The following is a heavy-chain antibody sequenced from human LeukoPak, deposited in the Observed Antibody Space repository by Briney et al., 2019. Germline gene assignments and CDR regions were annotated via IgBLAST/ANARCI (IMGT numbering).Heavy chain of an antibody. CDR2: ISGSGGST. Sequence: GGSLRLSCAASGFTFSSYAMSWVRQAPGKGLEWVSGISGSGGSTNYADSVKGRFTISRDNSKNTLYLQMNSLSAEDTAVYYCARHSRGSPIDDWGQGTLVTVSS. D-gene: IGHD2-15*01. CDR3: ARHSRGSPIDD. CDR1: GFTFSSYA. V-gene: IGHV3-23*01. J-gene: IGHJ4*02.